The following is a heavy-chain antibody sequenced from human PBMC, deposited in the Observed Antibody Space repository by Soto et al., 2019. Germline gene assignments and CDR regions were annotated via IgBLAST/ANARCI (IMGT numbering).Heavy chain of an antibody. V-gene: IGHV3-13*01. CDR3: ARGLQRGYSGYDMDAFDI. Sequence: GGSLRLSCAASGFTFSSYDMHWVRQATGKGLEWVSAIGTAGDTYYPGSVKGRFTISRENAKNSLYLQMNSLRAEDTAVYYCARGLQRGYSGYDMDAFDIWGQGTMVTVSS. J-gene: IGHJ3*02. CDR2: IGTAGDT. D-gene: IGHD5-12*01. CDR1: GFTFSSYD.